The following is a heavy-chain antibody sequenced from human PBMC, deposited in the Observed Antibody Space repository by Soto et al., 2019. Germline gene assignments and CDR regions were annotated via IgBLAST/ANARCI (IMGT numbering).Heavy chain of an antibody. CDR3: ARDVAGYSYGYFDY. J-gene: IGHJ4*02. Sequence: PGGSLRLSCAASGFPLSSYAMHWVRKAPGKGLEWVAVISYDGSNKYYADSVKGRFTISRDNSKNTLYLQMNSLRAEDTAVYYCARDVAGYSYGYFDYWGQGTLVTVSS. CDR1: GFPLSSYA. D-gene: IGHD5-18*01. V-gene: IGHV3-30-3*01. CDR2: ISYDGSNK.